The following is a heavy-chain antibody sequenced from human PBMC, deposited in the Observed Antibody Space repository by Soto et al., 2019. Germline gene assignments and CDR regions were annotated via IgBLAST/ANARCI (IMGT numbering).Heavy chain of an antibody. D-gene: IGHD3-10*01. CDR1: GESFSGCF. CDR3: ARDPRVRGVTENYFDY. Sequence: PSETLSLTCAVYGESFSGCFWSWIRQSPGKGLEWIGEINHSGSTNYNPSLKSRVTISIDTSKNQFSLKLSSVTAADTAVYYCARDPRVRGVTENYFDYWGQGTLVTVSS. CDR2: INHSGST. V-gene: IGHV4-34*01. J-gene: IGHJ4*02.